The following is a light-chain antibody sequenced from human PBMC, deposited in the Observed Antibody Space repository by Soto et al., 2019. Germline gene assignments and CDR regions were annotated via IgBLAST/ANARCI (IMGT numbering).Light chain of an antibody. CDR2: NNN. CDR1: SSNIGGNP. CDR3: AAWHDSLNGPA. Sequence: QSALTQPPSASGTPGQRVTISCSGSSSNIGGNPVNWYQQLPGTAPKLLIYNNNQRPSGVPDRFSGSKSGTSASLAISGLQSEDEADYYCAAWHDSLNGPAFGGGTKVTVL. V-gene: IGLV1-44*01. J-gene: IGLJ3*02.